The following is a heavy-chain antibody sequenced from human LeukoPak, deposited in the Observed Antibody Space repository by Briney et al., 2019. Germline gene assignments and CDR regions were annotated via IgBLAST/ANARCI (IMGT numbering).Heavy chain of an antibody. CDR3: ARGGGNFDY. J-gene: IGHJ4*02. CDR2: ISSTSTYI. V-gene: IGHV3-21*01. Sequence: TGGSLRLSCAASEFTFSSYTFNWVRQAPGKGLEWVSSISSTSTYISYADSVKGRFTISRDNAKNSLYLQMNSLRAEDTAVYYCARGGGNFDYWGQGTLVTVSS. CDR1: EFTFSSYT. D-gene: IGHD2-15*01.